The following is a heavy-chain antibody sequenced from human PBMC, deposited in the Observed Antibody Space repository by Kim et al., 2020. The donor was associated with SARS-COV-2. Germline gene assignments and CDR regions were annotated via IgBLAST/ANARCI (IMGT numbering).Heavy chain of an antibody. D-gene: IGHD5-12*01. V-gene: IGHV3-30*18. CDR1: GFTFSSYG. Sequence: GGSLRLSCAASGFTFSSYGMHWVRQAPGKGLEWVAVISYDGSNKYYADSVKGRFTISRDNSKNTLYLQMNSLRAEDTAVYYCAKLYSGYGFDYWGQGTLVTVSS. CDR2: ISYDGSNK. J-gene: IGHJ4*02. CDR3: AKLYSGYGFDY.